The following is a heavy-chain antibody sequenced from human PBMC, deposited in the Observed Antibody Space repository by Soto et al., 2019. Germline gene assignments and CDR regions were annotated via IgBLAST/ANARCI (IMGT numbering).Heavy chain of an antibody. CDR3: AGDDSSGCHFGY. D-gene: IGHD3-22*01. J-gene: IGHJ4*02. CDR2: IIPIFGTA. CDR1: GGTFSSYA. V-gene: IGHV1-69*13. Sequence: SVKVSCKASGGTFSSYAISWVRQAPGQGLEWMGGIIPIFGTANYAQKFQGRVTITADESTSTAYMELSSLRSEDTAVYYCAGDDSSGCHFGYWGRGTRVIVAS.